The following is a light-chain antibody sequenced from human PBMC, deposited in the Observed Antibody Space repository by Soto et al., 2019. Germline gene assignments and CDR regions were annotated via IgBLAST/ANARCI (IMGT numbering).Light chain of an antibody. CDR3: AAWDDSLSAYVV. V-gene: IGLV1-47*01. CDR2: RNN. Sequence: QSVLTQPPSASGTPRQRVTISCSGSSSNIGSNYVYWYQQFPGTAPKLLIYRNNQRPSGVPNRFSGSKSGTSASLAISGLRSEDEADYYCAAWDDSLSAYVVFGGGTKLTVL. J-gene: IGLJ2*01. CDR1: SSNIGSNY.